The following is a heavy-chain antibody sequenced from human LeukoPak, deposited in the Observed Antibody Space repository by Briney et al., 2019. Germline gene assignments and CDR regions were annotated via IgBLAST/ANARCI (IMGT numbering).Heavy chain of an antibody. CDR1: GYTHTELS. Sequence: ASVKVSCKVSGYTHTELSMHWVRQAPGKGLEWMGGFDPEDGETIYAQKFQGRVTMTEDTSTDTAYMELSSLRSEDTAVYYCATSGDRLSPYSSSWYYFDYWGQGTLVTVSS. D-gene: IGHD6-13*01. J-gene: IGHJ4*02. CDR2: FDPEDGET. V-gene: IGHV1-24*01. CDR3: ATSGDRLSPYSSSWYYFDY.